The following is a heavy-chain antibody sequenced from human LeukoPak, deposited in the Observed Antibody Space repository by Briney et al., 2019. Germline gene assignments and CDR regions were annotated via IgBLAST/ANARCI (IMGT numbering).Heavy chain of an antibody. Sequence: GGSLRLSCAASGFTFSNHWMHWVRQAPGKGLVWVSRLNADGNSITYADPVRGRFTISRDNAKNTVHLQMNSLRVEDTAIYLCAGAYSAYDPFDYWGQGILVTVSS. CDR1: GFTFSNHW. J-gene: IGHJ4*02. V-gene: IGHV3-74*01. CDR3: AGAYSAYDPFDY. CDR2: LNADGNSI. D-gene: IGHD5-12*01.